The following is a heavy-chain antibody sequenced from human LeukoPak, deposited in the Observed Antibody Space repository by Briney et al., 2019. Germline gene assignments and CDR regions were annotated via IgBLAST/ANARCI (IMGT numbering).Heavy chain of an antibody. CDR2: IYTSGST. CDR3: ARDSGPAGAPLFDY. J-gene: IGHJ4*02. Sequence: SETLSLTCTVSGGSISSYYWSWIRQPAGKGLEWIGRIYTSGSTNYNPSLKSRVTMSVDTSKNQFSLKLSSVTAADTAVYYCARDSGPAGAPLFDYWGQGTLVTVSS. V-gene: IGHV4-4*07. D-gene: IGHD6-13*01. CDR1: GGSISSYY.